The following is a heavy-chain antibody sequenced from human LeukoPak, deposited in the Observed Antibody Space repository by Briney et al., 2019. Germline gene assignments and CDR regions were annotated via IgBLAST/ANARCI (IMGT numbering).Heavy chain of an antibody. V-gene: IGHV3-48*01. CDR2: ISSSSSTI. Sequence: GGSLRLSCAASGFTFSSYSMNWVRQAPGKGLEWVSYISSSSSTIYYADSVKGRFTISRDNAKNSLYLQMNSLRAEDTAVYYCARDFRVGTGDYYYMDVWGKGTTVTVSS. CDR1: GFTFSSYS. J-gene: IGHJ6*03. D-gene: IGHD1-26*01. CDR3: ARDFRVGTGDYYYMDV.